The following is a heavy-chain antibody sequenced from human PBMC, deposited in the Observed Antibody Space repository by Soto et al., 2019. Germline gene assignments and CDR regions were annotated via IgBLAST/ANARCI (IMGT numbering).Heavy chain of an antibody. J-gene: IGHJ3*02. Sequence: PGGSLRLSCAASGFTFSSYWMSWVRQAPGKGLEWVANTKQDGSEKYYVDSVKGRFTISRDNAKNSLYLQMNSLRAEDTAVYYCARAPLAEPYAFDIWGQGTMVTVSS. V-gene: IGHV3-7*01. CDR3: ARAPLAEPYAFDI. CDR1: GFTFSSYW. CDR2: TKQDGSEK.